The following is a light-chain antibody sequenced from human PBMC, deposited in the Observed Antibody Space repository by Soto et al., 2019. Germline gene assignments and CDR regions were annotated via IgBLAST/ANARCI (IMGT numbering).Light chain of an antibody. CDR2: SNN. V-gene: IGLV1-44*01. CDR1: SSNIGSNT. CDR3: AAWDDSLNGVV. Sequence: QSVLTQPPSASGTPGQRVTISCSGSSSNIGSNTVNWYQQLPGTAPKLLICSNNQRPSGVPDRFSGFKSGTSASLASSGLQCEDEADYYCAAWDDSLNGVVFGGGAKLTVL. J-gene: IGLJ2*01.